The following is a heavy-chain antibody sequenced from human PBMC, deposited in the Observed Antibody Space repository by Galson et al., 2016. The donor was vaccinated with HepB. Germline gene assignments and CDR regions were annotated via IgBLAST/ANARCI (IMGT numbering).Heavy chain of an antibody. CDR2: IYRSGST. V-gene: IGHV4-4*02. D-gene: IGHD6-19*01. Sequence: SETLSLTCTVSGGSISNDNWWSWVRQSPGKGLEWIGEIYRSGSTHYNPSLKSRATISVDKSNNRFSLRLNSVSAADTAIYFGASNGWYCLDYWGHGTLVTVSS. J-gene: IGHJ4*01. CDR3: ASNGWYCLDY. CDR1: GGSISNDNW.